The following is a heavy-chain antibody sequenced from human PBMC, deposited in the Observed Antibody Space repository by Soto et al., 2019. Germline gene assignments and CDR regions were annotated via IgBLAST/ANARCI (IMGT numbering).Heavy chain of an antibody. CDR2: ISGSGGST. V-gene: IGHV3-23*01. Sequence: PGGSLRLSCAASGFTFSSYAMSWVRQAPGKGLEWVSAISGSGGSTYYADSVKGRFTISRDNAKNSLYLQLNSLSADDTAVYFCARGSRSTDCWGQGTLVTVSS. CDR3: ARGSRSTDC. J-gene: IGHJ4*02. D-gene: IGHD2-2*01. CDR1: GFTFSSYA.